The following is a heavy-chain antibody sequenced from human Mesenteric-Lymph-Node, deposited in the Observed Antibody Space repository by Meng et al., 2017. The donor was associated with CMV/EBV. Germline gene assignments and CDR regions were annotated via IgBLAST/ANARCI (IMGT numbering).Heavy chain of an antibody. J-gene: IGHJ6*02. V-gene: IGHV4-59*01. D-gene: IGHD2-2*02. Sequence: SETLSLTCTVSGGSISSYYWSWIRQPPGKGLEWIGCIYHSGSTNYNPSLKSRVTVSIDTSKKQFSLKLSSVTAADTAVYYCASRSGGDCSSTSCYNFHYYYYGMDVWGQGTTVTVSS. CDR2: IYHSGST. CDR1: GGSISSYY. CDR3: ASRSGGDCSSTSCYNFHYYYYGMDV.